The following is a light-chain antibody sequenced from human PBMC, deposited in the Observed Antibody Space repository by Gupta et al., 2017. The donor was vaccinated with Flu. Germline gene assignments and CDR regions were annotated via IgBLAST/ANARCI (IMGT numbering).Light chain of an antibody. Sequence: EIMLTQSPATLSVSLGERVTVSCRASQSISNNLAWYQQKPGQPPRLLIYNSYTRATDIPARFSGAGSGTDFTLTIDSRRSEDFAVYYCQHYSDRPPWTFGQGTKVDLK. J-gene: IGKJ1*01. V-gene: IGKV3-15*01. CDR3: QHYSDRPPWT. CDR1: QSISNN. CDR2: NSY.